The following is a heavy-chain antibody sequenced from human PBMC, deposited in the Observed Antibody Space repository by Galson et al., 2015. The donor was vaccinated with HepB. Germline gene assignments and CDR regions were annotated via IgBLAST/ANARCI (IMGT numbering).Heavy chain of an antibody. D-gene: IGHD3-10*01. J-gene: IGHJ5*02. Sequence: SVKVSCKASGGTFSNYTINWVRQAPGQGLEWMGRVIPLLNVANYAQRFQGRVTITADKSTSTAYVELRSLRSEDTAVYYCARAPRIAFGELMQPLTSWGLGTLVTVSS. CDR1: GGTFSNYT. V-gene: IGHV1-69*02. CDR2: VIPLLNVA. CDR3: ARAPRIAFGELMQPLTS.